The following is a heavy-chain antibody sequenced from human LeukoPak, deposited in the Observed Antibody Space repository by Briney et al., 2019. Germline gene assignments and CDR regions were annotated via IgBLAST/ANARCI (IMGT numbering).Heavy chain of an antibody. J-gene: IGHJ3*02. CDR1: GFTFSDYY. D-gene: IGHD6-13*01. Sequence: GGSLRLSCAASGFTFSDYYMSWIRQAPGKRLEWVSYISSSGSTIYYADSVKGRFTISRDNAKNSLYLQMNSLRAEDTAVYYCARDLLGQLDDAFDIWGQGTMVTVSS. CDR2: ISSSGSTI. V-gene: IGHV3-11*01. CDR3: ARDLLGQLDDAFDI.